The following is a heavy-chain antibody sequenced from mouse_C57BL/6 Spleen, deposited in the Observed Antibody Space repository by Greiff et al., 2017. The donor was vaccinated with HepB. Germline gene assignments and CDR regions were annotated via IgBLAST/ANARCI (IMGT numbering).Heavy chain of an antibody. CDR1: GYTFTSYG. V-gene: IGHV1-81*01. CDR2: IYPRSGNT. Sequence: QVHVKQSGAELARPGASVKLSCKASGYTFTSYGISWVKQRTGQGLEWIGEIYPRSGNTYYNEKFKGKATLTADKSSSTAYMELRSLTSEDSAVYFCARSGDGYYPAWFAYWGQGTLVTVSA. CDR3: ARSGDGYYPAWFAY. J-gene: IGHJ3*01. D-gene: IGHD2-3*01.